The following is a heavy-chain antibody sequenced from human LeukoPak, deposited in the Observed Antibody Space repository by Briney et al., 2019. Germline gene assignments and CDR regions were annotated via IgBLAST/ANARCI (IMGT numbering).Heavy chain of an antibody. CDR3: AKDRYSSGWYSDFDY. V-gene: IGHV3-30*18. J-gene: IGHJ4*02. Sequence: GGSLRLSCAASGFTFSNYAMHWVRQAPGKGLEWVAVISDDGSNKYCGDSVKGRFTISRDNSKNTVYLQMNSLRAEGTAVYYCAKDRYSSGWYSDFDYWGQGTLVTVSS. CDR1: GFTFSNYA. D-gene: IGHD6-19*01. CDR2: ISDDGSNK.